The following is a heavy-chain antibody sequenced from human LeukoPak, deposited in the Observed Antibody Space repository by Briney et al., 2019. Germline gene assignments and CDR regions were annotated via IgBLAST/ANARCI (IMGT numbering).Heavy chain of an antibody. J-gene: IGHJ4*02. CDR1: GFTFTNSA. V-gene: IGHV1-58*02. CDR2: IVVGSGNT. CDR3: AADDLTRGY. Sequence: SVKVSCKASGFTFTNSAIQWVRQARGQRLEWIGWIVVGSGNTNYAQKFQERVTITRDMSTSTAYMELNSLRFEDTAVYYCAADDLTRGYWGQGTLVAVSS.